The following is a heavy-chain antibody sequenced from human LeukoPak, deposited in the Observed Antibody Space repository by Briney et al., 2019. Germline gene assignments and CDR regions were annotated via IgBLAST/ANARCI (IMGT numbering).Heavy chain of an antibody. CDR3: AGRGYDRGDDY. V-gene: IGHV4-39*01. CDR2: IYYSGST. Sequence: PSETLSLTCTVSGGSISSSSYYWGWIRQPPGKGLEWIGSIYYSGSTYYNPSLKSRVTISVDTSKDQFSLKLSSVTAADTAVYYCAGRGYDRGDDYWGQGTLVTVSS. CDR1: GGSISSSSYY. D-gene: IGHD5-12*01. J-gene: IGHJ4*02.